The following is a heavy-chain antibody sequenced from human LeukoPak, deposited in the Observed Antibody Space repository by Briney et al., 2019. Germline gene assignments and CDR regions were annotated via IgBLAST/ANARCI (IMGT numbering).Heavy chain of an antibody. CDR2: FDPEDGET. J-gene: IGHJ4*02. Sequence: ASVNVSCKVSGYTLTELSMHWVRQAPGKGLEWMGGFDPEDGETIYAQKFQGRVTMTEDTSTDTAYMELSSLRSEDTAVYYCATVPVGKPVRSSSSPHKAIRDWGQGALVTVSS. CDR1: GYTLTELS. CDR3: ATVPVGKPVRSSSSPHKAIRD. V-gene: IGHV1-24*01. D-gene: IGHD1-26*01.